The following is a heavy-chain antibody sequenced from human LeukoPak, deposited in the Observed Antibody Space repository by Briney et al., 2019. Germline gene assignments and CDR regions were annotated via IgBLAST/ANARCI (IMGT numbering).Heavy chain of an antibody. CDR2: IYYSGST. CDR3: ATSGYCSGGSCYGAERRTFDI. D-gene: IGHD2-15*01. Sequence: SETLSLTCAVYGGSFSGYYWSWIRQPPGKGLEWIGSIYYSGSTYYNPSLKSRVTISVDTSKNQFSLKLSSVTAADTAVYYCATSGYCSGGSCYGAERRTFDIWGQGTMVTVSS. J-gene: IGHJ3*02. V-gene: IGHV4-34*01. CDR1: GGSFSGYY.